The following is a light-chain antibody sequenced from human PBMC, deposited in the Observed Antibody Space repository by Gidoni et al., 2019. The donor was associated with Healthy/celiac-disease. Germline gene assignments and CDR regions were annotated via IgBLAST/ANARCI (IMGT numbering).Light chain of an antibody. V-gene: IGLV2-14*01. J-gene: IGLJ1*01. Sequence: TGTSSDVGGYNYVSWYQQHPGKAPKLMIYEVSNRPSGVSNRFSGSKSGNTASLTISGLQAEDEADYYCSSYTSSSIYVFGTGTKVTVL. CDR1: SSDVGGYNY. CDR2: EVS. CDR3: SSYTSSSIYV.